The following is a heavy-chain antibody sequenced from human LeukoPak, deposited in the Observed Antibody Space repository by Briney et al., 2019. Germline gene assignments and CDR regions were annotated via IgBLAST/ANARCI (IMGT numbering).Heavy chain of an antibody. D-gene: IGHD3-9*01. CDR3: ARGVRNYDILTGSMDV. CDR2: INPNSGGT. J-gene: IGHJ6*04. V-gene: IGHV1-2*02. CDR1: GYTFTGYY. Sequence: ASVKVSCKASGYTFTGYYMHWVRQAPGQGLEWMGWINPNSGGTNYAQKFQGRVTMTRDTSISTAYMELSSLRSEDTGVCYCARGVRNYDILTGSMDVWGKGTTVTLSS.